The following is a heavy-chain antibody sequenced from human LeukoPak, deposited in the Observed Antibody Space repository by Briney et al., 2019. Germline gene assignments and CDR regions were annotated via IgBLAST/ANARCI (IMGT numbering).Heavy chain of an antibody. J-gene: IGHJ4*02. V-gene: IGHV3-7*01. CDR2: IKQDGSEK. CDR3: ARLYTAMVLTSPNYFDY. Sequence: GGSLRLSCAASGFTFSSYWMSWVRQAPGKGLEWVANIKQDGSEKYYVDSVKGRFTISRDNAKNSLYLQMNSLRAEDTAVYYCARLYTAMVLTSPNYFDYWGQGTLVTVSS. D-gene: IGHD5-18*01. CDR1: GFTFSSYW.